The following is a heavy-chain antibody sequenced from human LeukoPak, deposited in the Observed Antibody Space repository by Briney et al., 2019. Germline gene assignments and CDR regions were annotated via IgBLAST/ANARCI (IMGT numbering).Heavy chain of an antibody. CDR2: ISSSSTTI. CDR3: ARDSSWSFDY. J-gene: IGHJ4*01. V-gene: IGHV3-48*02. D-gene: IGHD2-15*01. CDR1: GFTFSSYS. Sequence: GGSLRLSCAASGFTFSSYSMNWVRQAPGRGLEWVSYISSSSTTIYSADSAKGRFTISRDNAKNSVYLQMNSLREDDTAVYYCARDSSWSFDYWGHGTLVTVSS.